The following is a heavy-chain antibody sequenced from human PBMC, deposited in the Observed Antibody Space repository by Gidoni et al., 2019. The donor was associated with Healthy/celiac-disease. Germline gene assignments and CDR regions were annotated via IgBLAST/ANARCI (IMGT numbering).Heavy chain of an antibody. V-gene: IGHV3-30*18. CDR3: AKNPVLRFLEGWFDP. Sequence: QVQLVESGGGVVQPGRSLRLSCAASGFIFISYGMHWVRQAPGKGLEWVAVISFDGSNKYYADSVKGRFTISRDNSKNTLYLQMNSLRAEDTAVYYCAKNPVLRFLEGWFDPWGQGTLVTVSS. J-gene: IGHJ5*02. CDR2: ISFDGSNK. CDR1: GFIFISYG. D-gene: IGHD3-3*01.